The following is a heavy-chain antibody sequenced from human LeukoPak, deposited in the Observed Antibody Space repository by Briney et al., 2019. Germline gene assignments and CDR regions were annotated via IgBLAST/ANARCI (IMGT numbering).Heavy chain of an antibody. V-gene: IGHV4-34*01. CDR2: INHSGST. D-gene: IGHD3-10*01. CDR3: ARGRPYGSGRYWFDP. J-gene: IGHJ5*02. Sequence: SETLSLTCAVYGGSFSGYYWSWIRQPPGKGLEWIGEINHSGSTNYNPSLKSRVTTSVDRSKNQFSLKLSSVTAADTAVYYCARGRPYGSGRYWFDPWGQGTLVTVSS. CDR1: GGSFSGYY.